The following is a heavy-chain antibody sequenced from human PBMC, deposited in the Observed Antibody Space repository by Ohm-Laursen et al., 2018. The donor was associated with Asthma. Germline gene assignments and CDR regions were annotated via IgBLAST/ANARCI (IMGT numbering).Heavy chain of an antibody. V-gene: IGHV4-34*01. CDR1: GGSFSGYY. CDR3: ARARVAYAVTTRLYYFDY. CDR2: INHSGNT. Sequence: SDTLSLTCAVYGGSFSGYYWSWIRQPPGKGLEWIGEINHSGNTNYNPSLKSQVTISVDTSKNQFSLKLKSATAADTAVYYCARARVAYAVTTRLYYFDYWGQGTLVTVSS. J-gene: IGHJ4*02. D-gene: IGHD4-11*01.